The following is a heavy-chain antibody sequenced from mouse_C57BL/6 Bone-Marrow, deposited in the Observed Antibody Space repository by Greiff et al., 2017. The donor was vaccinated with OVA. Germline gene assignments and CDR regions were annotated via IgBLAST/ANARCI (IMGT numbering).Heavy chain of an antibody. CDR1: GFTFSDYY. D-gene: IGHD3-2*02. Sequence: EVKLVESEGGLVQPGSSMKLSCTASGFTFSDYYMAWVRQVPEKGLEWVANINYDGSSTYYLDSLKSRFIISRDNAKNILYLQMSSLKSEDTATYYCARGTAQATLYYYAMDYWGQGTSVTVSS. CDR3: ARGTAQATLYYYAMDY. V-gene: IGHV5-16*01. J-gene: IGHJ4*01. CDR2: INYDGSST.